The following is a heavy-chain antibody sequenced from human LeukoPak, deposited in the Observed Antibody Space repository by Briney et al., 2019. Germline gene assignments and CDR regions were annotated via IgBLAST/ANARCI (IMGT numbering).Heavy chain of an antibody. CDR1: GGFNTNYY. J-gene: IGHJ3*02. D-gene: IGHD5-18*01. CDR3: ARVGYRGSSFGYVRSDAFDI. Sequence: SETLSLTCTVSGGFNTNYYWTWIRQPAGKGLEWIWRVHASGTVNYNPSLKSRVTMTVEASKNRISLWLNSATAADTAVYYCARVGYRGSSFGYVRSDAFDIWGQGTTVIVSA. V-gene: IGHV4-4*07. CDR2: VHASGTV.